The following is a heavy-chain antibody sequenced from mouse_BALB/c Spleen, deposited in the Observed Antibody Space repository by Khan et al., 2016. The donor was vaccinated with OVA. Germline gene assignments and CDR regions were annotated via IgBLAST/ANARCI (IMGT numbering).Heavy chain of an antibody. CDR3: TRGGYYGKSLFAY. Sequence: LQQPGSELVRPGASVKLSCKASGYTFTSYWMHWVKQRHGQGLEWIGNIYPGSGSTNYGEMFKSKGTLTVDTSSSTSYMHLISLTSEDSAVYYCTRGGYYGKSLFAYWGQGTLVTVSA. V-gene: IGHV1S22*01. D-gene: IGHD2-1*01. CDR2: IYPGSGST. J-gene: IGHJ3*01. CDR1: GYTFTSYW.